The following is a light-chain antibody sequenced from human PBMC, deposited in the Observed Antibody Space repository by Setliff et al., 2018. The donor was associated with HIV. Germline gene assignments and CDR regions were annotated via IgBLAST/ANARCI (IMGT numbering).Light chain of an antibody. V-gene: IGLV1-40*01. CDR3: QSYDSSLSRYV. CDR2: GNN. CDR1: NSNIGAGYD. Sequence: QSVLTQPPSVSGAPGQRVTISCTGRNSNIGAGYDVHWYQQPPGTAPKLLIYGNNNRPSGVPDRISASKSGTSASLAITGLQAEDEADYYCQSYDSSLSRYVFGTGTKVTVL. J-gene: IGLJ1*01.